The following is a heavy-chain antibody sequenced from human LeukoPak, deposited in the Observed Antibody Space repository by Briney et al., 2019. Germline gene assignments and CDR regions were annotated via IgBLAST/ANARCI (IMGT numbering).Heavy chain of an antibody. J-gene: IGHJ4*02. CDR1: GGSISSYY. CDR2: IYYSGST. V-gene: IGHV4-59*01. D-gene: IGHD3-22*01. CDR3: AGDTYSSGYYDY. Sequence: SETLSLTCTVSGGSISSYYWSWIRQPPGKGLEWIGYIYYSGSTNYNPSLKSRVTISVDTSKNQFSLKLSSVTAADTAVYYCAGDTYSSGYYDYWGQGTLVTVSS.